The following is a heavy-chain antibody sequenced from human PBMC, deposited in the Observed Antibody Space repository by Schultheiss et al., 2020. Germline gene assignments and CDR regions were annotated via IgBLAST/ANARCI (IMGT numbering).Heavy chain of an antibody. Sequence: SETLSLTCTVSGGSISSSSYYWGWIRQPPGKGLEWIGSIYYSGSTYYNPSLKSRVTISVDTSKNQFSLKLSSVTAADTAVYYCARTEAARAGFDYWGQGTLVTVSS. D-gene: IGHD6-6*01. CDR3: ARTEAARAGFDY. J-gene: IGHJ4*02. CDR2: IYYSGST. V-gene: IGHV4-39*07. CDR1: GGSISSSSYY.